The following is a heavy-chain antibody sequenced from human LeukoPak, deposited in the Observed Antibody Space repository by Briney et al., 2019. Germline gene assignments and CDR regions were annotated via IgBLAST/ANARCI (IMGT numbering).Heavy chain of an antibody. J-gene: IGHJ4*02. Sequence: GGSLRLSCAASGFTFSSYAMSWVRQAPGKGLEWVSAISGSGGSTYYADSVKGRFTIPRDNSKNTLYLQMNSLRAEDTAVYYCAKAKPYSSSWYWDYWGQGTLVTVSS. D-gene: IGHD6-13*01. CDR1: GFTFSSYA. CDR3: AKAKPYSSSWYWDY. V-gene: IGHV3-23*01. CDR2: ISGSGGST.